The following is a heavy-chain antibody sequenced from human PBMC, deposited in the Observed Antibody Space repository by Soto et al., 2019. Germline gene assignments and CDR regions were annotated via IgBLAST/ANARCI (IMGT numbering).Heavy chain of an antibody. J-gene: IGHJ6*03. CDR1: GYTFTSYD. V-gene: IGHV1-8*01. Sequence: GASVKVSCKASGYTFTSYDINWVRQATGQGLEWMGWMNPNSGNTGYAQKFQGRVTMTRNTSISTAYMELSSLRSEDTAVYYCAREASYYYGSGSPSGYYYYYMDVWAKGTTVTVSS. D-gene: IGHD3-10*01. CDR2: MNPNSGNT. CDR3: AREASYYYGSGSPSGYYYYYMDV.